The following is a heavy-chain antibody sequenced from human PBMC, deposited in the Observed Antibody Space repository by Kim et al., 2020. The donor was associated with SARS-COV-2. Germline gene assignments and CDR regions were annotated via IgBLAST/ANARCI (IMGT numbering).Heavy chain of an antibody. CDR3: AKAIGDNNYFDS. J-gene: IGHJ4*02. CDR1: GFAINNYA. V-gene: IGHV3-23*01. D-gene: IGHD2-21*01. CDR2: VSGTLT. Sequence: GGSLRLSCVASGFAINNYAMGWVRQAPGKGLEWVAVSGTLTEYADSVKGRLTISRDNSSNTVYLQMNSLRVDDTAIYFCAKAIGDNNYFDSWGQGTLVTVSS.